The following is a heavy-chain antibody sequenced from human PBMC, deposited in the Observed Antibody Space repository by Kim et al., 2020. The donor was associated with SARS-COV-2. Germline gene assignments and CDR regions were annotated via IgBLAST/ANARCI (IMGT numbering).Heavy chain of an antibody. CDR3: ARDYGSSGYYDT. Sequence: YNSPSLKSHLTISVDTSKNQFSLNLSSVTAADTAVYYCARDYGSSGYYDTWGQGILVTVSS. D-gene: IGHD3-22*01. J-gene: IGHJ5*02. V-gene: IGHV4-31*01.